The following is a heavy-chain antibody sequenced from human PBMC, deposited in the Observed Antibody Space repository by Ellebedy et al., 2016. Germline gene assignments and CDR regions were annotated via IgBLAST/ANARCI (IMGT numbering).Heavy chain of an antibody. CDR3: RQGHYFDQ. J-gene: IGHJ4*02. Sequence: GGSLRLXCVTSGFPFNNFFMSWVRQAPGKGLEWVATINAHSDDTRLADSVKGRFTISRDNSKNTLYLQMNNLRVDDTALYYCRQGHYFDQWGQGALVTVSS. CDR2: INAHSDDT. V-gene: IGHV3-23*01. CDR1: GFPFNNFF.